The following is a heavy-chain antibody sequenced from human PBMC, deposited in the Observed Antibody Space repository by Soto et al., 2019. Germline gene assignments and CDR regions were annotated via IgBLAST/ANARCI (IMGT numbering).Heavy chain of an antibody. J-gene: IGHJ6*02. V-gene: IGHV5-51*01. Sequence: GESLKISCKASGYSFTTYWIAWVRQMPGKGLEWMGIINPGDSDIRYSPSFQGQVTISADNSISTAYLQWSSLKASDTAMYYCARHEQFYYYYYGMDVWGQVTAVTVSS. D-gene: IGHD4-4*01. CDR2: INPGDSDI. CDR1: GYSFTTYW. CDR3: ARHEQFYYYYYGMDV.